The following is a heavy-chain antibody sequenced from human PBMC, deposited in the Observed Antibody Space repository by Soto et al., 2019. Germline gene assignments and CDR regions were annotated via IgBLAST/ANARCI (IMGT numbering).Heavy chain of an antibody. CDR2: IYYSGRT. D-gene: IGHD1-7*01. Sequence: SETLSLTCTVSGGSISSYYCSWIRQLPGKGLEWIGNIYYSGRTTYNPSLKSRVTISVHTSKNQFSLTLSSVTAADTAVYYCSRILTGTSLGSQFDYGGQGALVTVSS. J-gene: IGHJ4*02. CDR1: GGSISSYY. CDR3: SRILTGTSLGSQFDY. V-gene: IGHV4-59*01.